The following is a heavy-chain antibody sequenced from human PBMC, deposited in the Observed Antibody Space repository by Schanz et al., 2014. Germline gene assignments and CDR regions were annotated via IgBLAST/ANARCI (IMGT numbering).Heavy chain of an antibody. CDR2: ISSSSSTI. Sequence: AQLVESGGGVVQPRGSLRLSCAASEFSFSSFGMNWVRQAPGKGLEWVSYISSSSSTIYYADSVKGRFTISRDNAKNSLYLQMNSLRAEDTAVYYCAKDQGSYGSGSYSYFDYWGQGTLATVSS. V-gene: IGHV3-48*01. D-gene: IGHD3-10*01. CDR1: EFSFSSFG. CDR3: AKDQGSYGSGSYSYFDY. J-gene: IGHJ4*02.